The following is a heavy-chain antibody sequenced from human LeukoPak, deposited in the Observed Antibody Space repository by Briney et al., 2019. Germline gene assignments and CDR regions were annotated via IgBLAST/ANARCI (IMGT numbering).Heavy chain of an antibody. Sequence: GGSLRLSCAASGFTFSSYAMHWVRQAPGKGLEWVAVISYDGSNKYYADSVKGRFTISRGNAKNTLYLQMNSLRAEDTAVYYCARDLGYCSGGRCYYYYGMDVWGQGTTVTVSS. CDR1: GFTFSSYA. J-gene: IGHJ6*02. CDR2: ISYDGSNK. CDR3: ARDLGYCSGGRCYYYYGMDV. D-gene: IGHD2-15*01. V-gene: IGHV3-30-3*01.